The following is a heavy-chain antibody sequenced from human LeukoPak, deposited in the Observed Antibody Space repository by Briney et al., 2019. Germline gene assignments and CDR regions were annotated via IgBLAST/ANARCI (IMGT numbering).Heavy chain of an antibody. D-gene: IGHD3-10*01. Sequence: GGSLRLSCAASGFTFSSYGMHWVRRAPGKGLEWVAVIWYDGSNKYYADSVKGRFTISRDTSKNTVYLQMNSLRVEDTAVYFCAKRGIVIRAVIIIGFHKEAYYFDYWGQGILVTVSS. CDR3: AKRGIVIRAVIIIGFHKEAYYFDY. J-gene: IGHJ4*02. CDR1: GFTFSSYG. CDR2: IWYDGSNK. V-gene: IGHV3-33*06.